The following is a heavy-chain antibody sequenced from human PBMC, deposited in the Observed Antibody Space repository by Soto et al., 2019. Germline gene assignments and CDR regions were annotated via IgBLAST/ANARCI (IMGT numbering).Heavy chain of an antibody. V-gene: IGHV4-34*01. J-gene: IGHJ3*02. D-gene: IGHD1-1*01. Sequence: QVQLQQWGAGLLKPSETLSLTCAVYGGSFSGYYWSWIRQHPGKGREWIGEINHSGSTNYNPSLKSRVTISVDTSKNQFSLKLSSVTAADTAVYYCARDTTTYAFDIWGQGTMVTVSS. CDR2: INHSGST. CDR1: GGSFSGYY. CDR3: ARDTTTYAFDI.